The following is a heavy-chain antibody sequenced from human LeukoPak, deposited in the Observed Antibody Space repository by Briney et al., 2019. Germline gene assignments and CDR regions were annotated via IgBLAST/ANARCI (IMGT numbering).Heavy chain of an antibody. CDR2: LYSGGST. D-gene: IGHD6-6*01. V-gene: IGHV3-53*01. J-gene: IGHJ4*02. CDR1: GFTVSSNY. Sequence: GGSLRLSCAASGFTVSSNYMSWVRQAPGKGLEWVSVLYSGGSTYYADSVKGRFTISRDNSKNTLYLQMNSLRVDDAAVYYCARASIAAGGYYFDYWGQGTLVTVSS. CDR3: ARASIAAGGYYFDY.